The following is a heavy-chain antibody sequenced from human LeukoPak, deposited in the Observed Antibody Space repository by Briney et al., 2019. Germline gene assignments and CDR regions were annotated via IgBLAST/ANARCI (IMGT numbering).Heavy chain of an antibody. CDR3: AKLYSGYGQDDY. V-gene: IGHV3-30*18. CDR1: GFTFSSYG. J-gene: IGHJ4*02. D-gene: IGHD5-12*01. Sequence: PGRSLRLSCAASGFTFSSYGMHWVRQAPGKGLEWVAVISYDGSNKYYADSVKGRFTISRDNSKNTLYLQTNSLRAEDTAVYYCAKLYSGYGQDDYWGQGTPVTVSS. CDR2: ISYDGSNK.